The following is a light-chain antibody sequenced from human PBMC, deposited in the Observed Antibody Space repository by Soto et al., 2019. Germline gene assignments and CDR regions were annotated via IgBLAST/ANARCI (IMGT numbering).Light chain of an antibody. CDR1: SSNIGSNY. V-gene: IGLV1-47*01. Sequence: QSVLPQPPSASGTPGQRVTISCSGSSSNIGSNYVYWYQQLPGTAPKLLIYRNNQRPSGVPDRFSGSKSGTSASLAISGLRSEDEADYYCAAWDDSLSGVFGGGTKLTVL. CDR2: RNN. J-gene: IGLJ2*01. CDR3: AAWDDSLSGV.